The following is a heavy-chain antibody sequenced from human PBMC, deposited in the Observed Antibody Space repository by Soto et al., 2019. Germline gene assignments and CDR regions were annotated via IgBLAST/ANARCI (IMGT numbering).Heavy chain of an antibody. Sequence: EVQLVESGGALVQPGGSLRLSCAASGFTFSSYWMHWVRQAPGEGLVWVSRFKTDGSSTSYADSVKGRFTISRDNAKNTMYLQMNSLRAEDTAVYYCARVGVGHYEFDYWGQGTLVTVSS. D-gene: IGHD3-16*01. CDR2: FKTDGSST. CDR3: ARVGVGHYEFDY. V-gene: IGHV3-74*01. CDR1: GFTFSSYW. J-gene: IGHJ4*02.